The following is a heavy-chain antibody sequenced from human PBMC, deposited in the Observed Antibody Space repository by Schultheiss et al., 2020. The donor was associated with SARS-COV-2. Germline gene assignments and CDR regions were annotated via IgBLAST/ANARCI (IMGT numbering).Heavy chain of an antibody. Sequence: GSLRLSCTVSGGSISSSSYYWGWIRQPPGKGLEWIGYIYYSGSTNYNPSLKSRVTISVDTSKNQFSLKLSSVTAADTAVYYCARLGITIFGVVLVDAFDIWGQGTMVTVSS. D-gene: IGHD3-3*01. CDR2: IYYSGST. CDR1: GGSISSSSYY. V-gene: IGHV4-61*05. J-gene: IGHJ3*02. CDR3: ARLGITIFGVVLVDAFDI.